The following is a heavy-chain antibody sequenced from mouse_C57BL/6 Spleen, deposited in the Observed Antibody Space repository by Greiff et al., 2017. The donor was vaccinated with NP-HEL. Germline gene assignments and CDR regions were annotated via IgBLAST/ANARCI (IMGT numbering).Heavy chain of an antibody. J-gene: IGHJ1*03. CDR3: ARSDGYSGYFDV. CDR2: INYDGSST. V-gene: IGHV5-16*01. CDR1: GFTFSDYY. D-gene: IGHD2-3*01. Sequence: EVMLVESEGGLVQPGSSMKLSCTASGFTFSDYYMAWVRQVPEKGLEWVADINYDGSSTYYLDSLKSRFIISGDNAKNILYLQMSSLKSEDTATYYCARSDGYSGYFDVWGTGTTVTVSS.